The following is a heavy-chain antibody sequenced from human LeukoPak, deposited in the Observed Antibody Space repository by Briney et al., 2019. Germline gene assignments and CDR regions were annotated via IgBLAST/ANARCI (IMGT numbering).Heavy chain of an antibody. D-gene: IGHD2-21*01. CDR2: IYPGDSDT. CDR1: GYSFTSYW. V-gene: IGHV5-51*01. CDR3: ARLAFCGGDCPPGWFQH. J-gene: IGHJ1*01. Sequence: GESLKISCKGSGYSFTSYWIGWVRQMPGKGLEWMGIIYPGDSDTRYSPSFQGQVTVSADKSISTAYLQWSSLKASDTAMYYCARLAFCGGDCPPGWFQHWGQGTLVTVSS.